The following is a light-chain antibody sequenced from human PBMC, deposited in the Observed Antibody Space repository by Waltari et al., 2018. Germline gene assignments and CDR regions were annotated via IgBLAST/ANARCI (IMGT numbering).Light chain of an antibody. J-gene: IGKJ2*01. CDR3: QQYHDWPPYT. V-gene: IGKV3-15*01. CDR2: GAS. Sequence: EIVMTQSPATLSVSPGEGATLSCRASQSVSSNLAWYQHNPGQAPRLLIFGASRRASGIPARFSGSGSGTEFTLTISSLQSEDFALYYCQQYHDWPPYTFGQGTKLEIK. CDR1: QSVSSN.